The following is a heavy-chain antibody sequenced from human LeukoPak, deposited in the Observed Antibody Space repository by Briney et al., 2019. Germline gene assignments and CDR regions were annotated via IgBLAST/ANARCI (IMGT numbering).Heavy chain of an antibody. CDR1: GYTFTSYY. V-gene: IGHV1-46*01. J-gene: IGHJ4*02. Sequence: ASVKVSCKASGYTFTSYYMHWVRRAPGQGLEWMGIINPSGGSTSYAQKFQGRVTMTRDTSTSTVYMELSSLRSEDTAVYYCARDRVRDGYNFGYFDYWGQGTLVTVSS. CDR3: ARDRVRDGYNFGYFDY. CDR2: INPSGGST. D-gene: IGHD5-24*01.